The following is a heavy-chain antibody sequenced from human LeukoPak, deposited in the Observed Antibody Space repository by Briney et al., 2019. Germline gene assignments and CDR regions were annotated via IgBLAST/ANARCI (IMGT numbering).Heavy chain of an antibody. Sequence: PSETLSLTCTVSGYSISSGYYWGWIRQPPGKGLEWIGSIYYSGSTYYDPSLKSRVTISVDTSKNQFSLKLSSVTAADTAVYYCARLSVWFGEFGYWGQGTLVTVSS. CDR1: GYSISSGYY. J-gene: IGHJ4*02. D-gene: IGHD3-10*01. CDR3: ARLSVWFGEFGY. V-gene: IGHV4-38-2*02. CDR2: IYYSGST.